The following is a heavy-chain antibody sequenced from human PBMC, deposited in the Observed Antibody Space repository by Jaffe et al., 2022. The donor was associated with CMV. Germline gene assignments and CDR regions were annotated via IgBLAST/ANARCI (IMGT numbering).Heavy chain of an antibody. D-gene: IGHD3-3*01. CDR2: ISWNSGSI. Sequence: EVQLVESGGGLVQPGRSLRLSCAASGFTFDDYAMHWVRQAPGKGLEWVSGISWNSGSIGYADSVKGRFTISRDNAKNSLYLQMNSLRAEDTALYYCAKVDPRITIFGVEPVAFDIWGQGTMVTVSS. CDR1: GFTFDDYA. V-gene: IGHV3-9*01. J-gene: IGHJ3*02. CDR3: AKVDPRITIFGVEPVAFDI.